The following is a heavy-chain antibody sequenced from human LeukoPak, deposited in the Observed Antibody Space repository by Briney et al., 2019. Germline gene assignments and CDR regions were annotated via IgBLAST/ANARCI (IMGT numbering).Heavy chain of an antibody. D-gene: IGHD6-19*01. Sequence: GASVKVSCKASGYTFTSYYMHWVRQAPGQGLEWMGVINPSGGITSYAQNFQGRITMTRDTSTSTVYMGLRSLRSDDTAVYYCARDNMFVVAGTRAYFDYWGQGTLVTVSS. V-gene: IGHV1-46*01. J-gene: IGHJ4*02. CDR2: INPSGGIT. CDR3: ARDNMFVVAGTRAYFDY. CDR1: GYTFTSYY.